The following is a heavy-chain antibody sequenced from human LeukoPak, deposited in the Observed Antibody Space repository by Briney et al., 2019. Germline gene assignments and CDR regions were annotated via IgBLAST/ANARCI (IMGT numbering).Heavy chain of an antibody. D-gene: IGHD3-10*01. CDR1: GFTFSSYG. J-gene: IGHJ4*02. Sequence: GRSLRLSCAASGFTFSSYGMHWVRQAPGKGLGWVAVIWYDGSNKYYADSVKGRFTISRDNSKNTLDLQMNSLRAEDTAVYYCARDRTMVRGVIITRFFDYWGQGTLVTVSS. CDR2: IWYDGSNK. CDR3: ARDRTMVRGVIITRFFDY. V-gene: IGHV3-33*01.